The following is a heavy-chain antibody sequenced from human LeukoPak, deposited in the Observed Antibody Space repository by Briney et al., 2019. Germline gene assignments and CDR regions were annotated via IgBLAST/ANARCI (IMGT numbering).Heavy chain of an antibody. D-gene: IGHD1-26*01. CDR1: GFTFSSYG. CDR3: VKSIVAGTGIFDS. CDR2: MSYDGSNK. J-gene: IGHJ4*02. V-gene: IGHV3-30*18. Sequence: GRSLRLSCAASGFTFSSYGMHWVRQAPGKGLEWVAVMSYDGSNKYYADSVKGRFTISRDNSKNTLYLQMDSLRVDDTAVFYCVKSIVAGTGIFDSWGQGTLVTVSS.